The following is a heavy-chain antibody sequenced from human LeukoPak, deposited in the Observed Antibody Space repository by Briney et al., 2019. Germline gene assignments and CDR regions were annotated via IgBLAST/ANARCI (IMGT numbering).Heavy chain of an antibody. CDR3: AKELDSSGYFDY. CDR2: ISGSGGST. Sequence: TGGSLRLSCAASGFTFSNYDMSWVRQAPGKGLEWVSGISGSGGSTYHADSVKGRFTISRDNSKNTLYLQMNSLRAEDTAVYYCAKELDSSGYFDYWGQGILVTVSS. V-gene: IGHV3-23*01. D-gene: IGHD3-22*01. CDR1: GFTFSNYD. J-gene: IGHJ4*02.